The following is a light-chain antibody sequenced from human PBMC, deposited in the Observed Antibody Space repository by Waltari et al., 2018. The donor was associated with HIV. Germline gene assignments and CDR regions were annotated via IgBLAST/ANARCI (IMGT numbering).Light chain of an antibody. CDR1: RTVLYNRNY. CDR3: QQYYTLRST. Sequence: DIVMTQSPESLAVSLGARATVTCTSSRTVLYNRNYLAWYQQKPGQPPKVLIYWASTRAIGVPDRFSGSGSGTDFSLTISRVQADDVAIYYCQQYYTLRSTFGGGTKIEI. J-gene: IGKJ4*01. CDR2: WAS. V-gene: IGKV4-1*01.